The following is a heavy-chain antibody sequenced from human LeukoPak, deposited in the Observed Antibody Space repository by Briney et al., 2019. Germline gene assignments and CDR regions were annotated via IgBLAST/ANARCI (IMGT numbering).Heavy chain of an antibody. CDR1: GGSISSYY. CDR3: AREYSSGYYYYYMDV. V-gene: IGHV4-59*01. CDR2: IYYSGST. D-gene: IGHD6-19*01. J-gene: IGHJ6*03. Sequence: SETLSLTCTVSGGSISSYYWSWIRQPPGKGLEWIGYIYYSGSTNYNPSLKSRVTISVDTSKNQLSLKLSSVTAADTAVYYCAREYSSGYYYYYMDVWGKGTTVTVSS.